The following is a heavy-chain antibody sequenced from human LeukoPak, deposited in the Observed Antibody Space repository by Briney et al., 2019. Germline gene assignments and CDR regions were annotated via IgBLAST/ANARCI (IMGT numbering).Heavy chain of an antibody. CDR2: IKQDGSEK. Sequence: PGGSLRLSCAASGFTFSSYWMSWVRQAPGKGLEWVANIKQDGSEKYYVDSVKGRFTISRDNAKNSLYLQMNSLRAEDTAVYYCARVGKGIVVVPAAISLDEGYFDYWGQGTLVTVSS. D-gene: IGHD2-2*01. V-gene: IGHV3-7*01. CDR1: GFTFSSYW. J-gene: IGHJ4*02. CDR3: ARVGKGIVVVPAAISLDEGYFDY.